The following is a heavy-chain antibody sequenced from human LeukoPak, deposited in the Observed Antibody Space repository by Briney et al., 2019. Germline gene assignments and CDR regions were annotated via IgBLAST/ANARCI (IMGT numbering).Heavy chain of an antibody. V-gene: IGHV1-69*13. Sequence: SVKVSCKASGGTFSSYAISWVRQAPGQGLEWMGGIIPIFGTANYAQKFQGRVTITADESTSTAYMELSSLRSEDTAVYYCARTRWYGPSYSFDYWGQGILVTVSS. CDR3: ARTRWYGPSYSFDY. D-gene: IGHD6-13*01. J-gene: IGHJ4*02. CDR1: GGTFSSYA. CDR2: IIPIFGTA.